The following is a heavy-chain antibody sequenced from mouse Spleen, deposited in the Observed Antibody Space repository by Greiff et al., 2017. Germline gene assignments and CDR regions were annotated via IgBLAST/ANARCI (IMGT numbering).Heavy chain of an antibody. Sequence: QVQLKQSGAELVRPGTSVKVSCKASGYAFTNYLIEWVKQRPGQGLEWIGVINPGSGGTNYNEKFKGKATLTADKSSSTAYMQLSSLTSEDSAVYFCARLVGNYWYFDVWGAGTTVTVSS. CDR3: ARLVGNYWYFDV. CDR2: INPGSGGT. J-gene: IGHJ1*01. CDR1: GYAFTNYL. D-gene: IGHD2-1*01. V-gene: IGHV1-54*01.